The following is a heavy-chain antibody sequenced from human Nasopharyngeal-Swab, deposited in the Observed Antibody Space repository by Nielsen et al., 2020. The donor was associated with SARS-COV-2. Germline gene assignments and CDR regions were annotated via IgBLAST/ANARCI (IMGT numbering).Heavy chain of an antibody. CDR1: GGSFSGYS. J-gene: IGHJ4*02. D-gene: IGHD6-13*01. V-gene: IGHV4-34*01. Sequence: SETLSLTCAVYGGSFSGYSWSWIRQPPGKGLEWIGEINHSRSTNYNPSLKSRVTISVDTSKNQFSLMLSSVTAADTAVYYCARVHSSSWTVDYWGQGTLVTVSS. CDR2: INHSRST. CDR3: ARVHSSSWTVDY.